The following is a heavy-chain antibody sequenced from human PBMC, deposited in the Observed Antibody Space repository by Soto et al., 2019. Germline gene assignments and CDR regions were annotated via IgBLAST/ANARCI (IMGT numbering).Heavy chain of an antibody. V-gene: IGHV4-34*01. J-gene: IGHJ1*01. CDR1: GGTLSAYY. CDR2: SNRSGTT. Sequence: QVQLQQWGGGLLKPSETLSLTCAVHGGTLSAYYWTWIRQPPGKGLEWIGESNRSGTTTYNPSLGRRVSIAVDTSNNQFSLKLTSVTAADTAVYYCARHNLVVRFQRYLQQWGQGTLVTVSS. CDR3: ARHNLVVRFQRYLQQ. D-gene: IGHD3-22*01.